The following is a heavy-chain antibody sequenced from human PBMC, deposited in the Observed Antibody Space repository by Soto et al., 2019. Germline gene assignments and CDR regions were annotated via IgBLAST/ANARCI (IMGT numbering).Heavy chain of an antibody. J-gene: IGHJ5*02. CDR1: GGSVSSGSYY. D-gene: IGHD1-26*01. CDR3: ARDTHAGFTHYFDP. CDR2: IYYSGST. Sequence: SETLSLTCTVSGGSVSSGSYYWSWIRQPPGKGLEWIGYIYYSGSTNYNPSLKSRVTISVDTSKNQFSLKLSSVTAADTAVYYCARDTHAGFTHYFDPWGQGTLVTVSS. V-gene: IGHV4-61*01.